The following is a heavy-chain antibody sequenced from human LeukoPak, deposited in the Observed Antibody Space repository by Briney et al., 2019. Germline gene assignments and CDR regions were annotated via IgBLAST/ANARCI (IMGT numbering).Heavy chain of an antibody. CDR3: ARYTTGWFLDY. V-gene: IGHV3-33*01. CDR1: GFTFSGHG. D-gene: IGHD6-19*01. Sequence: GRSLRLSCAASGFTFSGHGMHWVRQAPGKGLEWVAVIWYDGSNKYYADSVKGRFTISRDNSENTLYLQMNSLRAEDTAVYYCARYTTGWFLDYWGQGTLVTVSS. CDR2: IWYDGSNK. J-gene: IGHJ4*02.